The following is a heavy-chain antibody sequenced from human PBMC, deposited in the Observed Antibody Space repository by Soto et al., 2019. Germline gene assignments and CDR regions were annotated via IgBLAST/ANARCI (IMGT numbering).Heavy chain of an antibody. V-gene: IGHV4-39*01. CDR1: GGSISSSNYY. Sequence: QLQLQESGPGLVKPSETLSLTCTVSGGSISSSNYYWAWIRQPPGKGLEWIGSIYYSGSTYYSPSLKSRATISVDAPKNQFSLNLSSVTAADTAVYYCAIHSSMTTVTLDYWGQGTLVTVSS. D-gene: IGHD4-17*01. CDR3: AIHSSMTTVTLDY. J-gene: IGHJ4*02. CDR2: IYYSGST.